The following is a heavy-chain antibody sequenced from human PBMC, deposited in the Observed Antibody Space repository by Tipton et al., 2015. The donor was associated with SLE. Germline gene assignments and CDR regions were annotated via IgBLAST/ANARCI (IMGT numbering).Heavy chain of an antibody. CDR1: GGSLSGNY. J-gene: IGHJ3*01. CDR2: INHSGNT. CDR3: ARKYGRGQEAAFDL. Sequence: TLSLTYAVYGGSLSGNYWTWIRQPPGKGLEWIGEINHSGNTHYNPSLKSRVTISVDTSKNQFSLRLYSVTAADTAVYYCARKYGRGQEAAFDLWGQGTILIVSS. D-gene: IGHD3-10*01. V-gene: IGHV4-34*01.